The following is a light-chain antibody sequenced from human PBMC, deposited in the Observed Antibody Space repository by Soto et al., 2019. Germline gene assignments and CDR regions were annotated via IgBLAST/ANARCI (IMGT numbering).Light chain of an antibody. CDR3: QQSYSIPPIT. Sequence: IQMTQSPSSLSASVGDRVTITCRASQGIKNDLAWYQQKPGKAPKLLIYGASSLQSGVPSRFSGSGSGTEFTLTISSLQPEDFATYYCQQSYSIPPITFGQGTRLEIK. CDR1: QGIKND. V-gene: IGKV1-39*01. J-gene: IGKJ5*01. CDR2: GAS.